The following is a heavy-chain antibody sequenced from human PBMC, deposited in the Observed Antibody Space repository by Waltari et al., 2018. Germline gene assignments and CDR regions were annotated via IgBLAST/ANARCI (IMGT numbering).Heavy chain of an antibody. CDR2: IYYSGST. D-gene: IGHD1-7*01. CDR1: GASFSSHY. V-gene: IGHV4-59*11. Sequence: QVQLQESGPGLVKPSETLSLTCTVSGASFSSHYGSWIRQPPGKGLEWIGYIYYSGSTNYNPSLKSRVTISVDTSKNQFSLKLSSVTAADTAVYYCAREELPSVYWGQGTLVTVSS. CDR3: AREELPSVY. J-gene: IGHJ4*02.